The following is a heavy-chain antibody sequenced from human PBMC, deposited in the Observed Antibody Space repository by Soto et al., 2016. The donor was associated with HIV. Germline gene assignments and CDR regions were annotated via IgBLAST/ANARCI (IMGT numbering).Heavy chain of an antibody. V-gene: IGHV3-23*01. D-gene: IGHD3-10*01. J-gene: IGHJ6*02. CDR2: ISGSGGST. CDR1: GFTFSSYA. CDR3: AKGSGTVGHHYYYGMDV. Sequence: EVQLLESGGGLVQPGGSLRLSCAASGFTFSSYAMSWVRQAPGKGLEWVSAISGSGGSTYYADSVKGRFTISRDNSKNTVYLQMNSLRADDTAVYYCAKGSGTVGHHYYYGMDVWGQGTTGHRLL.